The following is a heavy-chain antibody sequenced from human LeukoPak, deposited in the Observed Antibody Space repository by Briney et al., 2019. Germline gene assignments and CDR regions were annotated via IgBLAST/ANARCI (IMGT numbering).Heavy chain of an antibody. J-gene: IGHJ5*02. D-gene: IGHD2/OR15-2a*01. CDR2: INPNSGGT. CDR3: ARVVIGGYNWFDP. Sequence: EASVKVSCKASGYTFTGYYMHWVRQAPGQGLEWMGWINPNSGGTNYAQKFQGRVTMTRDTSIGTAYMELSRLRSDDTAVYYCARVVIGGYNWFDPWGQGTLVTVSS. V-gene: IGHV1-2*02. CDR1: GYTFTGYY.